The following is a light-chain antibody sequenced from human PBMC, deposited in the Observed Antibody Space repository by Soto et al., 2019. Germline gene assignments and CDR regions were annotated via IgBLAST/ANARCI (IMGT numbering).Light chain of an antibody. J-gene: IGKJ2*01. V-gene: IGKV3-15*01. CDR3: QQYNKCPGT. Sequence: EILMTQSPATLSLSQGERAPLSCRSRQTVSINVAWYQQKPGQAPRLLIYGASTRATDIPARFSGSGSGTEFTLTISSLQSEDFAVYFCQQYNKCPGTVGQGTKLEI. CDR1: QTVSIN. CDR2: GAS.